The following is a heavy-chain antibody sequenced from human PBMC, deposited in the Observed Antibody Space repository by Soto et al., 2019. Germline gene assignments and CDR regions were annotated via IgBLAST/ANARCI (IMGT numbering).Heavy chain of an antibody. D-gene: IGHD5-12*01. CDR1: GFTFGDYA. J-gene: IGHJ6*02. Sequence: GGSLRLSCTASGFTFGDYAMSWVRQAPGKGLEWVGFIRSKAYGGTTEYAASVKGRFTISRDDSKSIAYLQMNSLKTEDTAVYYCTRTKKGYSGYGTSYYYGMDVWGQGTTVTVSS. CDR3: TRTKKGYSGYGTSYYYGMDV. CDR2: IRSKAYGGTT. V-gene: IGHV3-49*04.